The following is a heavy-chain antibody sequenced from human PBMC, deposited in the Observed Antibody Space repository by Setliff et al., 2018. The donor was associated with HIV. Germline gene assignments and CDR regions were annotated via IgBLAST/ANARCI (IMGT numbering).Heavy chain of an antibody. J-gene: IGHJ4*02. CDR1: GFSLSPRGVS. Sequence: GSGPTLVNPTQTLTLTCTFSGFSLSPRGVSVSWIRQPPGKALEWLARIDWDDAKYYSTSLKTRLTISKDTSKNQVVLTMTNMDPVDTATYYCARGSESLTYFDNLGPGTLVTVSS. V-gene: IGHV2-70*11. D-gene: IGHD3-10*01. CDR2: IDWDDAK. CDR3: ARGSESLTYFDN.